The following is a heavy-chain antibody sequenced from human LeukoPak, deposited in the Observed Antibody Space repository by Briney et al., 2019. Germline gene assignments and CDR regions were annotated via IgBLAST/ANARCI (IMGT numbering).Heavy chain of an antibody. Sequence: GGSLRLSCAASGFTFNNYAMSWFRQAPGKGLEWVSTISGSGGSTYYADSVKGRFTISRDNTKNTLYLQMNSLRAEDAAVYYCAKDSRGGIAEAFFDSWGQGTLVTVSS. CDR2: ISGSGGST. J-gene: IGHJ4*02. D-gene: IGHD6-13*01. V-gene: IGHV3-23*01. CDR3: AKDSRGGIAEAFFDS. CDR1: GFTFNNYA.